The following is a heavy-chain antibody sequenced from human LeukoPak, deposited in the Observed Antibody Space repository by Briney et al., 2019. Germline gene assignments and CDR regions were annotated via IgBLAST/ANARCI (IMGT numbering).Heavy chain of an antibody. V-gene: IGHV3-53*01. CDR2: IYSGGST. J-gene: IGHJ6*02. D-gene: IGHD4-23*01. Sequence: GGSLRLSCAASGFTVSSNYMSWVRQALGKGLEWVSVIYSGGSTYYADSVKGRFTISRDNSKNTLYLQMNSLRAEDTAVYYCARDTVVTRLYDYYYGMDVWGQGITVTVSS. CDR1: GFTVSSNY. CDR3: ARDTVVTRLYDYYYGMDV.